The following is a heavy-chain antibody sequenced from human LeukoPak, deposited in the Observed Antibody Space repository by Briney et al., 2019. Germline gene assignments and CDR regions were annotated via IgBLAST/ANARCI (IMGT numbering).Heavy chain of an antibody. D-gene: IGHD6-6*01. V-gene: IGHV4-39*07. CDR1: GGSISTSSYF. CDR3: ARDLSSVYNWFDP. J-gene: IGHJ5*02. Sequence: SETLSLTCTVSGGSISTSSYFWGWIRQPPGKGLEWIGSIYYSGITFYNPSLKSRLTISVDTSKNQFSLKLSSVTAADTAVYYCARDLSSVYNWFDPWGQGTLVTVSS. CDR2: IYYSGIT.